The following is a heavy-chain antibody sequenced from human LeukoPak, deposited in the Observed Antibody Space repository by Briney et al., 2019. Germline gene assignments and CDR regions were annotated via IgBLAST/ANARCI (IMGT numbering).Heavy chain of an antibody. D-gene: IGHD3-10*01. CDR3: ANYYGSGSYFPS. CDR2: ISGSGGST. CDR1: GFTFSSYA. Sequence: GGSLRLSSAASGFTFSSYAMSWVRQAPGKGLEWVSAISGSGGSTYYADSVKGRFTISRDNSKNTLYLQMNSLRAEDTAVYYCANYYGSGSYFPSWGQGTLVTVSS. J-gene: IGHJ5*02. V-gene: IGHV3-23*01.